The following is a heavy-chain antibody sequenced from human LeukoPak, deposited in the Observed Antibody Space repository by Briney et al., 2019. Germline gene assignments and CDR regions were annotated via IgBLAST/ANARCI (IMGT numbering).Heavy chain of an antibody. CDR2: ISGSGGST. CDR1: GGTFSSYA. D-gene: IGHD5-18*01. V-gene: IGHV3-23*01. CDR3: ARPLRGYSLDAFDI. Sequence: GASVKVSCKASGGTFSSYAMSWVRQAPGKGLEWVSAISGSGGSTYYADSVKGRFTISRDNSKNTLYLQMNSLRAEDTAVYYCARPLRGYSLDAFDIWAKGQWSPSLQ. J-gene: IGHJ3*02.